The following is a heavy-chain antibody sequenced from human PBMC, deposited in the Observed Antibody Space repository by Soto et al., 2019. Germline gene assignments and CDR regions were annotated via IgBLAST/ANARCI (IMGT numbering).Heavy chain of an antibody. J-gene: IGHJ4*02. V-gene: IGHV1-18*01. Sequence: QVQLVQSGAEVKKPGASVKVSCKASGYTFTSYGISWVRQAPGQGLEWMGWISAYNGNTNYAQMLQGRVTMTTDTSTSTAYMELRSLRSDDTAVYYCARDLSIVVAPYYFDYWGQGTLVTVSS. CDR3: ARDLSIVVAPYYFDY. CDR1: GYTFTSYG. CDR2: ISAYNGNT. D-gene: IGHD3-22*01.